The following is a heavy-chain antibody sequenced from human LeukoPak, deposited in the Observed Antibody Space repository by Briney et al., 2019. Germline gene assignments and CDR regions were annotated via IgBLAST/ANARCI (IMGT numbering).Heavy chain of an antibody. CDR1: GGSISSYY. V-gene: IGHV4-59*01. CDR2: ISYSGST. D-gene: IGHD6-13*01. CDR3: ARDGVGSGWSFDY. Sequence: SETLSLTCTVSGGSISSYYWGWIRQPPGKGLEWIGYISYSGSTNYSPSLKSRVTMSVDTSKNQFSLKLSSVTAADTAVYYCARDGVGSGWSFDYWGQGTLVTVSS. J-gene: IGHJ4*02.